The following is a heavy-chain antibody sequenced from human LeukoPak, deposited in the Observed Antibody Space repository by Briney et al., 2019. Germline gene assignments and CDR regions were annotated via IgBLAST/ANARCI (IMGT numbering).Heavy chain of an antibody. CDR3: ARVGILWFGELSYFDY. Sequence: TGGSLRLSCAASGFIFSNYWMSWVRQAPGKGLEWVANIKQDGSEKYYVDSVKGRFTISRDNAKNSLYLRMNSLRAEDTAVYYCARVGILWFGELSYFDYWGQGTLVTVSS. CDR1: GFIFSNYW. CDR2: IKQDGSEK. D-gene: IGHD3-10*01. V-gene: IGHV3-7*01. J-gene: IGHJ4*02.